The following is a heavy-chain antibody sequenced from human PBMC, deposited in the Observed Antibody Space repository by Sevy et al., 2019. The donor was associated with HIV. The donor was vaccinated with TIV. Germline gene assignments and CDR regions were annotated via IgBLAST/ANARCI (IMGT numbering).Heavy chain of an antibody. CDR2: VSYDGSNE. Sequence: GGSLRLSCAASGFTFSYFSMHWXXXAPGKGLEWXATVSYDGSNEHYADSVKGRFTISRDNSKNALYLQMNSLRAEDTAVYSCALERLSSDVAEYFENWGQGTLVTVSS. CDR1: GFTFSYFS. V-gene: IGHV3-30-3*01. J-gene: IGHJ1*01. CDR3: ALERLSSDVAEYFEN. D-gene: IGHD1-1*01.